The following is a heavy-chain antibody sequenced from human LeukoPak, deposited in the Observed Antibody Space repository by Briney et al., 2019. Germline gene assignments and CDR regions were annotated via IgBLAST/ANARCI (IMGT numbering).Heavy chain of an antibody. D-gene: IGHD3-16*01. CDR1: GYTFTSYG. V-gene: IGHV1-18*01. J-gene: IGHJ4*02. CDR2: ISAYNGNT. Sequence: ASVKVSCKASGYTFTSYGISWVRRAPGQGLEWTGWISAYNGNTNYAQKLQGRVTMTTDTSTSTAYMELRSLRSDDTAVYYCARVSHRLWASRVWDYWGQGTLVTVSS. CDR3: ARVSHRLWASRVWDY.